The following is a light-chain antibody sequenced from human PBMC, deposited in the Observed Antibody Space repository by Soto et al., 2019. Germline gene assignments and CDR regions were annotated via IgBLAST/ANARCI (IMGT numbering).Light chain of an antibody. J-gene: IGLJ3*02. CDR3: SSYTSSSTYWV. CDR1: SSDVGGYNY. Sequence: QSALTQPASVSGSPGQSITISCTGTSSDVGGYNYVSWYQQHPGKAPKLMILVVSSRPSGVSNRFSGSKSRNTASLTISGLQAEDEAHYFCSSYTSSSTYWVFGGGTKLTVL. CDR2: VVS. V-gene: IGLV2-14*01.